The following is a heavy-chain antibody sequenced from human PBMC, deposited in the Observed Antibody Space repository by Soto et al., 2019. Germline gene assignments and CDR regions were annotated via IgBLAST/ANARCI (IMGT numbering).Heavy chain of an antibody. D-gene: IGHD3-3*01. CDR1: GYTFTSYD. CDR2: MNPNSGNT. V-gene: IGHV1-8*01. Sequence: ASVKVSCKASGYTFTSYDINWVRQATGQGLEWMGWMNPNSGNTGYAQKFQGRVTMTRNTSIGTAYMELSSLRSEDTAVYYCARGLSYYDFWSGYPYYFAYWGQGSLVTVSS. CDR3: ARGLSYYDFWSGYPYYFAY. J-gene: IGHJ4*02.